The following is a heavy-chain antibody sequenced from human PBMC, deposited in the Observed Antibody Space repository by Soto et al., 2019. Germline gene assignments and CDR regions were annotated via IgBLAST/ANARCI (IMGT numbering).Heavy chain of an antibody. CDR2: IDHSGST. D-gene: IGHD6-6*01. CDR3: AREGYSSSSGEGVDY. V-gene: IGHV4-4*02. CDR1: RASIKTSYW. Sequence: QVQLQESGPGLLKPSGTLSLTCAVSRASIKTSYWWSWVRQPPGKGLEWIGEIDHSGSTYYNPSLKSRVTISVDPYKNHFSLKLSSVTAADTAVYYCAREGYSSSSGEGVDYWGQGTLVTVSP. J-gene: IGHJ4*02.